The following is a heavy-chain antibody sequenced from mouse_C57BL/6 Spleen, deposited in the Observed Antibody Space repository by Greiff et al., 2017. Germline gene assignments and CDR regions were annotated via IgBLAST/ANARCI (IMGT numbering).Heavy chain of an antibody. Sequence: QVQLKESGPGLVAPSPSLSISCTVSGFSLTSYAISWVRQPPGKGLEWLGVIWTGGGTNYNSAIKSRLNISTDHSKSQVFLKMNSLRTNDTARYYYARKRGYYGGNAMDYWGQGTSVTVSS. J-gene: IGHJ4*01. CDR1: GFSLTSYA. V-gene: IGHV2-9-1*01. CDR2: IWTGGGT. CDR3: ARKRGYYGGNAMDY. D-gene: IGHD1-1*01.